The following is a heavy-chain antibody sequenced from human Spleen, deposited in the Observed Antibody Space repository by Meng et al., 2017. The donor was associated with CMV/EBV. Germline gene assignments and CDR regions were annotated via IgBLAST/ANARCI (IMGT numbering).Heavy chain of an antibody. V-gene: IGHV1-2*02. CDR3: ARPEYSSSTAFDY. CDR2: INPNSGGT. D-gene: IGHD6-6*01. CDR1: GYTFTGYY. J-gene: IGHJ4*02. Sequence: ASVKVSCKASGYTFTGYYMHWVRQAPGQGLEWMGWINPNSGGTNYAQKFQGRVTITADKSTSTAYMELSSLRSEDTAVYYCARPEYSSSTAFDYWGQGTLVTVSS.